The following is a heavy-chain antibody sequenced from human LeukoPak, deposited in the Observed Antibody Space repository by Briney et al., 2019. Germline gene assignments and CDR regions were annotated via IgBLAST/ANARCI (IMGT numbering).Heavy chain of an antibody. D-gene: IGHD3-9*01. V-gene: IGHV4-61*02. J-gene: IGHJ4*02. CDR1: GGSISSGSYY. CDR3: ARNHQLRYFDWLPDY. Sequence: PSQTLSLTCTVSGGSISSGSYYWSWIRQPAGKGLEWIGRIYTSGSTNYNPSLKSRVTISVDTSKNQFSLKLSSVTAADTAVYYCARNHQLRYFDWLPDYWGQGTLVTVSS. CDR2: IYTSGST.